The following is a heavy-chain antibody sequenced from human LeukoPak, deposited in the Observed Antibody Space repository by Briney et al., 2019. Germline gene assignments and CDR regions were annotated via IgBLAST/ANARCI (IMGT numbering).Heavy chain of an antibody. D-gene: IGHD6-19*01. J-gene: IGHJ4*02. V-gene: IGHV3-15*01. CDR3: TTVCSGWYPPGVDY. CDR2: IKSKTDGGTT. Sequence: GGSLRLSCAASGFTFSNAWMSWARQAPGKGLEWVGRIKSKTDGGTTDYAAPVKGRFTISRDDSKNTLYLQMNSLKTEDTAVYYCTTVCSGWYPPGVDYWGQGTLVTVSS. CDR1: GFTFSNAW.